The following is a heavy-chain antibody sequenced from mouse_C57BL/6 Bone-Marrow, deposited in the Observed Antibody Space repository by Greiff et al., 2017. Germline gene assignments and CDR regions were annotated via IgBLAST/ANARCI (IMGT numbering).Heavy chain of an antibody. D-gene: IGHD2-3*01. CDR3: AVYDY. J-gene: IGHJ3*01. CDR2: ILPGSGST. V-gene: IGHV1-9*01. CDR1: GYTLTGYW. Sequence: QVQLQQSGAELMTPGASVKLSCKATGYTLTGYWIGWVKQRPGHGLEWIGEILPGSGSTNYNEKFKSKATFTDDTSSNTAYMQLSSLTTEDSDIYDCAVYDYWGQGTLVTVSA.